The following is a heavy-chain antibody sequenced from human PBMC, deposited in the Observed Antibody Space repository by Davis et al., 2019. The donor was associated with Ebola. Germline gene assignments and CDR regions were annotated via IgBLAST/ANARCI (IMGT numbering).Heavy chain of an antibody. J-gene: IGHJ6*02. Sequence: GESLKISCVASEITFKEYSVNWVRQAPGKGLEWVAIISSDGRNRFYADAVKGRFTISRDNAKNSLYLQMNSLRDEDTAVYYCARGSSWYYGMDVWGQGTTVTVSS. CDR2: ISSDGRNR. CDR3: ARGSSWYYGMDV. CDR1: EITFKEYS. V-gene: IGHV3-30*07. D-gene: IGHD6-13*01.